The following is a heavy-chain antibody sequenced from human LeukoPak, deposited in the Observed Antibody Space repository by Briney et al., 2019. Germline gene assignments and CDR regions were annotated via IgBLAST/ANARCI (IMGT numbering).Heavy chain of an antibody. J-gene: IGHJ6*04. Sequence: SETLSLTCTVSGGSVSSGSYYWSWIRQPPGKGLEWIGYIYYSGSTNYIPSLKSRVTISVDTSKNQFSLKLSSVTAADTAVYYCARDIYDILTGSIYGMDVWGKGTTVTVSS. V-gene: IGHV4-61*01. CDR3: ARDIYDILTGSIYGMDV. D-gene: IGHD3-9*01. CDR1: GGSVSSGSYY. CDR2: IYYSGST.